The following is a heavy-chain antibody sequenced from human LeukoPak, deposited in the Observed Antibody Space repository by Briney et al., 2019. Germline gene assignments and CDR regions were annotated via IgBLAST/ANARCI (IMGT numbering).Heavy chain of an antibody. CDR3: ARESGSVTSEVDFDY. D-gene: IGHD4-17*01. Sequence: TSETLSLTCAVSGGSIRIDCWTWIRQPAGQGLEWIGRMFTGGNTHYNPSLKSRVTMSIDTSKNQFSLKLSSVTAADTAVYYCARESGSVTSEVDFDYWGQGTLVTVSS. V-gene: IGHV4-4*07. CDR1: GGSIRIDC. CDR2: MFTGGNT. J-gene: IGHJ4*02.